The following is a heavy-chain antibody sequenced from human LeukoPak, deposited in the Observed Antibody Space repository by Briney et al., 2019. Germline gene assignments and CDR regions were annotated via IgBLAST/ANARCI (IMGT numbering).Heavy chain of an antibody. V-gene: IGHV4-4*07. CDR1: GGSISSYY. Sequence: PSETLSLIRTVSGGSISSYYWSWIRQPAGKGREWIGRIYTSGSTNYNPSLESRVTMSVDTSKNQFSLKLSSVTAADTAVYYCARVSPMSGGSYDYWGQGTLVTVSS. CDR3: ARVSPMSGGSYDY. CDR2: IYTSGST. J-gene: IGHJ4*02. D-gene: IGHD6-25*01.